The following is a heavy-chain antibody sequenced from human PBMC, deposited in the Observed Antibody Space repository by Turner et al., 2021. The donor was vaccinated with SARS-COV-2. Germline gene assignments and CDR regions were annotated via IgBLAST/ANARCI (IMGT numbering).Heavy chain of an antibody. J-gene: IGHJ6*02. Sequence: EVQLVETGGGLIQPGGSLRLSCAASGLTVSRNYMNWVRQAPGKGLEWVSVIYSGGSTYYADSGKGRFTISRDNSKNTLYLQMNSLRAEDTAVYYCARDLGTYGMDVWGQGTTVTVSS. CDR2: IYSGGST. V-gene: IGHV3-53*02. CDR3: ARDLGTYGMDV. CDR1: GLTVSRNY. D-gene: IGHD6-13*01.